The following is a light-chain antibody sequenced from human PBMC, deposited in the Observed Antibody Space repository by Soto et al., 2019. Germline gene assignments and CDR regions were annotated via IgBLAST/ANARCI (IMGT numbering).Light chain of an antibody. V-gene: IGLV2-14*01. CDR1: SSDIGGYNY. J-gene: IGLJ1*01. Sequence: QSALTQPASVSGSPGQSITVSCTGTSSDIGGYNYVSWYQQHPGIAPKLMVYEVTNRPSGVSDRFSGSKSGNTASLTISGLQADDEGYYYCSSYTSRSTLYVFGTGTKLTVL. CDR3: SSYTSRSTLYV. CDR2: EVT.